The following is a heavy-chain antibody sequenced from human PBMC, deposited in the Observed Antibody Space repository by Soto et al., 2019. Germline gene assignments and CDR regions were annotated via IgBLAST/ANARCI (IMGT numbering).Heavy chain of an antibody. J-gene: IGHJ4*02. Sequence: QVQLVESGGGVVQPGRSLRLSCVASGFTFNSYAMHWVRQAPGKGLEWVAVISYDGSNKYYADSVKGRFTISRDNSKNTLSLQMNILRFEDTAVYYCARTYSRSFHLLGADFDYWGQGTLVTVSS. CDR3: ARTYSRSFHLLGADFDY. CDR2: ISYDGSNK. CDR1: GFTFNSYA. D-gene: IGHD6-13*01. V-gene: IGHV3-30-3*01.